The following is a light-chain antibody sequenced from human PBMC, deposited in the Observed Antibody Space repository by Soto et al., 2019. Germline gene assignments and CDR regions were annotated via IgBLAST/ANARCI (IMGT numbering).Light chain of an antibody. J-gene: IGKJ5*01. CDR2: DAS. CDR1: HTVINNY. CDR3: QKRTNLPPIT. Sequence: EGVVWRSPGTLYLSQGKRATLSCSASHTVINNYLAWYQQKPGQAPRLLIYDASTRATGIPARFSGSGSGTDFILTISSLEPEDFAVYYCQKRTNLPPITFGQGTLLEIK. V-gene: IGKV3-11*01.